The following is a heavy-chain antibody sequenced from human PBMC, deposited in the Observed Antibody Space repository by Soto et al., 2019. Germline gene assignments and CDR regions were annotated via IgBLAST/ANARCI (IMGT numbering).Heavy chain of an antibody. CDR1: GGTFSRNA. CDR3: ARDGAVTVTTSYFDY. D-gene: IGHD4-17*01. J-gene: IGHJ4*02. V-gene: IGHV1-69*12. Sequence: QVQLVQSGAEVKKPGSSMKVSCKASGGTFSRNAINWVRQAPGQGLEWMGGIIPLFGTTNYAQNFQGRVTITADESTNTAYMELSSLRSEDTAVYYCARDGAVTVTTSYFDYWGQGTLVSVSS. CDR2: IIPLFGTT.